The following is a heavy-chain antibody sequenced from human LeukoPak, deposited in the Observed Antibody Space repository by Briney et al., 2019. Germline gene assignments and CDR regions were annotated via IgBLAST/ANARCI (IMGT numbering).Heavy chain of an antibody. Sequence: GASVKVSCKASGYRFTDDYMHWVRQAPGQGLEWMGWINPDSGFTVYAQKFQGRVTMTGDTSISTAYMEVRRLRSDDTAVYYCAPTSEAYTSNWNVWGQGTLVTVSS. D-gene: IGHD1-20*01. CDR2: INPDSGFT. CDR1: GYRFTDDY. CDR3: APTSEAYTSNWNV. V-gene: IGHV1-2*02. J-gene: IGHJ4*02.